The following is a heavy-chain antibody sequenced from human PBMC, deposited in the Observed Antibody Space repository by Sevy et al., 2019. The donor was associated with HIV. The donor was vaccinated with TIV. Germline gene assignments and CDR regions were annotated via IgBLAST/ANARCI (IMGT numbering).Heavy chain of an antibody. CDR3: ARGIVVVPAAIRGIYYYYYGMDV. CDR2: INPNSGGT. V-gene: IGHV1-2*02. CDR1: GYTFTGYY. Sequence: ASVKVSCKASGYTFTGYYMHWVRQAPGQGLEWMGWINPNSGGTNYAQKFQGRVTMTRDTSISTAYMELSRLRSDDTAVYYRARGIVVVPAAIRGIYYYYYGMDVWGQGTTVTVSS. D-gene: IGHD2-2*02. J-gene: IGHJ6*02.